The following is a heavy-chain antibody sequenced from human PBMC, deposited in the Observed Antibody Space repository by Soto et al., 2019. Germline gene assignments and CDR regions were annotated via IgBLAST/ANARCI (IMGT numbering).Heavy chain of an antibody. CDR3: ARQGGYCSSTSCYSWFDP. CDR2: IYPGDSDT. CDR1: GYSFTSYW. Sequence: PGESLKISCKGSGYSFTSYWIGWVRQMPGKGLEWMGIIYPGDSDTRYSPSFQGQVTISADKSISTAYLQWSSLRASDTAMYYCARQGGYCSSTSCYSWFDPWGQGTLVTVSS. D-gene: IGHD2-2*02. J-gene: IGHJ5*02. V-gene: IGHV5-51*01.